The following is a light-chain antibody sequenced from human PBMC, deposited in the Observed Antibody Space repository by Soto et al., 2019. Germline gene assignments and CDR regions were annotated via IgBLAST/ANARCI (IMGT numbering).Light chain of an antibody. J-gene: IGKJ5*01. CDR2: DAS. Sequence: EIVLTQSPATLSLSPGERATLSCRASQSVANYLAWYQQRPGQAPRLLIYDASNRATGIPARFRGSGSGTDFTLTISSLEPEDFAVYYCHQRQYWPPITFGQGTRLEIK. CDR1: QSVANY. CDR3: HQRQYWPPIT. V-gene: IGKV3-11*01.